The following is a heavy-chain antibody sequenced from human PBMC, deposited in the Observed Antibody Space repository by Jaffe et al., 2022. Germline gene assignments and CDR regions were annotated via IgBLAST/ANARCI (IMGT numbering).Heavy chain of an antibody. CDR2: ISGSGGST. CDR1: GFTFSSYA. J-gene: IGHJ3*02. V-gene: IGHV3-23*01. D-gene: IGHD3-10*01. Sequence: EVQLLESGGGLVQPGGSLRLSCAASGFTFSSYAMSWVRQAPGKGLEWVSAISGSGGSTYYADSVKGRFTISRDNSKNTLYLQMNSLRAEDTAVYYCAKDQEFRSDYYGSGSYYNPNHRTQGRVLAQYDAFDIWGQGTMVTVSS. CDR3: AKDQEFRSDYYGSGSYYNPNHRTQGRVLAQYDAFDI.